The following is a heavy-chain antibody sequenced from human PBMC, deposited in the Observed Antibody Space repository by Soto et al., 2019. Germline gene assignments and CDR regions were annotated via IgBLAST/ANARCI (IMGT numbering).Heavy chain of an antibody. J-gene: IGHJ4*02. CDR1: GVTFSSDA. V-gene: IGHV3-23*01. Sequence: PGGSLRLSCAGSGVTFSSDAMSWVRQAPGKGLEWVSAISGSGGSTYYADSVKGRFTISRDNSKNTLYLQMNSLRAEDTAVYYCAKDREWFGELLAVNFDYWGQGTLVTVSS. CDR3: AKDREWFGELLAVNFDY. CDR2: ISGSGGST. D-gene: IGHD3-10*01.